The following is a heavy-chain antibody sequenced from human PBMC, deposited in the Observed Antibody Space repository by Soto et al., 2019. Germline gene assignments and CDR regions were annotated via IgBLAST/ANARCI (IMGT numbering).Heavy chain of an antibody. CDR1: GFTFSSYG. J-gene: IGHJ4*02. D-gene: IGHD5-18*01. CDR2: IWYGGSNK. V-gene: IGHV3-33*01. Sequence: QVQLVESGGGVVQPGRSLRLSCAASGFTFSSYGMHWVRQAPGKGLEWVAVIWYGGSNKYYADSVKGRFTISRDNSKNTLYLQMNSLRAEDTAVYYCARDVPDTAMAEAVDYWGQGTLVTVSS. CDR3: ARDVPDTAMAEAVDY.